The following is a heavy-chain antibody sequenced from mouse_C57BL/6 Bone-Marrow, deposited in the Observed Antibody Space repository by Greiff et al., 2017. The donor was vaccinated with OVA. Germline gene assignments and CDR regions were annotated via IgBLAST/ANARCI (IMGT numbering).Heavy chain of an antibody. V-gene: IGHV1-64*01. J-gene: IGHJ2*01. CDR2: IHPNSGST. Sequence: QVQLQQPGAELVKPGASVKLSCKASGYTFTSYWMHWVKQRPGQGLEWIGMIHPNSGSTNYNEKFKSKATLTVDKSSSTAYMQLSSLTSEDSAVYYCARSNFHGSSFDYWGQGTTLTVSS. D-gene: IGHD1-1*01. CDR1: GYTFTSYW. CDR3: ARSNFHGSSFDY.